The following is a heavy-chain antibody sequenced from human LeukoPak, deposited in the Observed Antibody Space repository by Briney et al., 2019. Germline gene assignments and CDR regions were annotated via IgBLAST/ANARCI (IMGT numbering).Heavy chain of an antibody. CDR2: ISGSGGTT. D-gene: IGHD3-22*01. CDR3: ARDKDYYDSSGPDY. J-gene: IGHJ4*02. V-gene: IGHV3-23*01. CDR1: GFTFSSYS. Sequence: GGSLRLSCAASGFTFSSYSMNWVRQAPGKGLEWVSVISGSGGTTYYADSVKGRFTISRDNSKNTLYLQMNSLSAEDTAVYYCARDKDYYDSSGPDYWGQGTLVTVSS.